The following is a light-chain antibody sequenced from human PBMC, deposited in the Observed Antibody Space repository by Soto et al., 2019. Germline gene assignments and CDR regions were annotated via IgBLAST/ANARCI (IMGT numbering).Light chain of an antibody. CDR2: VVS. J-gene: IGKJ2*01. Sequence: EIVMTQSPATLSVSPGERATLSCRASQSVSSKLAWFQQKPGQAPSLLIYVVSTRATGVPVRFSGSGSGTEFTLTVNSLQSEDFAIYSCQQYNNLSHHFGQGTKVDIK. CDR1: QSVSSK. CDR3: QQYNNLSHH. V-gene: IGKV3-15*01.